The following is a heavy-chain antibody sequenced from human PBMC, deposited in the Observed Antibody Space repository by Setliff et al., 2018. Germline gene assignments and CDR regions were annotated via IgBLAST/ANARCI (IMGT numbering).Heavy chain of an antibody. Sequence: SETLSLTCTVYGGSFSDYYWGWIRQSPGKRPEWIAEINQSGNTNYNPSLNSRVSVSVDTSKRQFSLKLISVTAADTAVYYCRFWSYVYKNDYWAQGTLVTVSS. V-gene: IGHV4-34*01. D-gene: IGHD3-16*01. CDR2: INQSGNT. CDR1: GGSFSDYY. J-gene: IGHJ4*02. CDR3: RFWSYVYKNDY.